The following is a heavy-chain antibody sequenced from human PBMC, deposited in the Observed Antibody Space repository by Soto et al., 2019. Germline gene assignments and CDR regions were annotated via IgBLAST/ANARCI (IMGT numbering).Heavy chain of an antibody. J-gene: IGHJ5*02. V-gene: IGHV4-30-2*01. CDR3: ARTEAGTFDP. CDR1: GGSISSGGYS. CDR2: IYHSGST. Sequence: QLQLQESGSGLVKPSQTLSLPCAVSGGSISSGGYSWSWIRQPPGKGLEWIGYIYHSGSTNYNPSLKSRVTRSADRSKNQFSLKLSSVTAADTAVYYCARTEAGTFDPWGQGTLVTVSS. D-gene: IGHD1-7*01.